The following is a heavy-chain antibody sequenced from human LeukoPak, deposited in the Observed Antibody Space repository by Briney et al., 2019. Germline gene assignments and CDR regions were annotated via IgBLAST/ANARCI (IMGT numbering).Heavy chain of an antibody. CDR3: AKGGYTYGYGGYFDL. D-gene: IGHD5-18*01. Sequence: GESLRLSCAASAFTFSNYGMHWVRQAPGKGLECVAGISYDGSNEYYADSVKGRFTISRDNSKNTLDLQMSGLRSEDSAVYYCAKGGYTYGYGGYFDLWGRGTLVTASS. V-gene: IGHV3-30*18. CDR2: ISYDGSNE. J-gene: IGHJ2*01. CDR1: AFTFSNYG.